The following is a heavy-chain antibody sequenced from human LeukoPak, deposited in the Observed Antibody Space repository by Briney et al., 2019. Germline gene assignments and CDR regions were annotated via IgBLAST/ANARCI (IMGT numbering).Heavy chain of an antibody. V-gene: IGHV4-4*07. J-gene: IGHJ5*01. CDR3: AKTHCGGGSCDKFDS. CDR1: GASINTYF. D-gene: IGHD2-15*01. CDR2: FYASGTT. Sequence: SETLSLTCTVSGASINTYFWSWIRQPAGKRLEWIGRFYASGTTYYNPSLRSRASLSIDTSKNQLSLNLSSVTAADTALYYCAKTHCGGGSCDKFDSWGQGILVTVSS.